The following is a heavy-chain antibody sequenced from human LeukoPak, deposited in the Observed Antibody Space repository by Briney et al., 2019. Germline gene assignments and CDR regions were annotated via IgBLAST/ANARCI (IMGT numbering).Heavy chain of an antibody. CDR1: GGSISSYY. J-gene: IGHJ5*02. Sequence: SSETLSLTCTVSGGSISSYYWSWIRQPPGKGLEWIGYIYYSGSTNYNPSLKSRVTISVDTSKNQFSLKLSSVTAADTAVYYCARNSEFYWFDPWGQGTLVTVSS. CDR2: IYYSGST. V-gene: IGHV4-59*01. CDR3: ARNSEFYWFDP. D-gene: IGHD4-23*01.